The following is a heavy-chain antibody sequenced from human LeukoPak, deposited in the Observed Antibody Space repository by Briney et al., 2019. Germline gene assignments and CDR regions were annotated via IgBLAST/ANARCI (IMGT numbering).Heavy chain of an antibody. CDR1: GFSLSNYD. D-gene: IGHD3-22*01. J-gene: IGHJ4*02. CDR3: AKELDSSCYLES. V-gene: IGHV3-23*01. CDR2: ISGSGGST. Sequence: GGSVRLSCAASGFSLSNYDMSWVRQAPGKGLEWVSGISGSGGSTYHADSVKGRFTISRDNSKNTQNLQMNSLRAEDTAVYCCAKELDSSCYLESWGQGTMVTVSS.